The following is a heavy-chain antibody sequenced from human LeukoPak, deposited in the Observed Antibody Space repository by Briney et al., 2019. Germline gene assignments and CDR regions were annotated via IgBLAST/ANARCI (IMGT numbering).Heavy chain of an antibody. D-gene: IGHD3-22*01. Sequence: QSGGSLRLSCAASGFTFSSYGMHWVRQAPGKGLEWVAYMRSDGSTKYYADSVKGRFTISRDNSKNTLYLQMNSLRPEDTAVYYCAKGYDSSGYYLDYWGQGTPVTVSS. CDR1: GFTFSSYG. J-gene: IGHJ4*02. V-gene: IGHV3-30*02. CDR2: MRSDGSTK. CDR3: AKGYDSSGYYLDY.